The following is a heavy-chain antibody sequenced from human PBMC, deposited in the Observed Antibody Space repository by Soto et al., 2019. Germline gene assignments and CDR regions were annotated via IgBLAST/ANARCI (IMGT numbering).Heavy chain of an antibody. V-gene: IGHV4-39*01. D-gene: IGHD3-16*01. CDR1: GDSVNSNNVY. CDR3: AKNLGPGVRKIDF. Sequence: SETLSLTCTVSGDSVNSNNVYWGWVRQPPGRRLEFIGNVYYSGITYYNPAFESRVTISVDTSKNQFSLRLTSVTAADTAVYYCAKNLGPGVRKIDFGGGETRVTVSS. CDR2: VYYSGIT. J-gene: IGHJ4*02.